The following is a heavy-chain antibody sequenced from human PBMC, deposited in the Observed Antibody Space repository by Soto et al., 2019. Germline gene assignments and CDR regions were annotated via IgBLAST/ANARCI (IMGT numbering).Heavy chain of an antibody. CDR2: IYHSGST. Sequence: PSETLSLTCAVSGGSISIGGYSWSWIRQPPGKGLEWIGYIYHSGSTYYNPSLKSRVTISVDRSKNQFSLKLSSVTAADTAVYYCARGQVVAAQHWGQGTLVTVSS. V-gene: IGHV4-30-2*01. CDR3: ARGQVVAAQH. CDR1: GGSISIGGYS. D-gene: IGHD2-15*01. J-gene: IGHJ4*02.